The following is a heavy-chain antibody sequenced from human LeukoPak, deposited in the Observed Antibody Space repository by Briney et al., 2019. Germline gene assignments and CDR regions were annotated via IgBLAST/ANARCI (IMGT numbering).Heavy chain of an antibody. CDR2: ISYDGSNK. CDR1: GFTFSSYA. J-gene: IGHJ6*02. V-gene: IGHV3-30*04. Sequence: GRSLRLSCAASGFTFSSYAMHWVRQAPGKGLEWVAVISYDGSNKYYADSVKGRFTISRDNSKNTLYLQMNSLRAEDTAVYYCARDAGVVVITRVYYGMDVWGQGTTVTASS. D-gene: IGHD3-22*01. CDR3: ARDAGVVVITRVYYGMDV.